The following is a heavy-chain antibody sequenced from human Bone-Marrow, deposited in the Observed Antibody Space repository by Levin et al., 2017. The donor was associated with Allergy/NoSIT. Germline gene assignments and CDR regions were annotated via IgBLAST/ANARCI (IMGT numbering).Heavy chain of an antibody. CDR2: ISSSSSTI. CDR1: GFTFSSYS. CDR3: ARENLIAGSYYFDY. Sequence: GGSLRLSCAASGFTFSSYSMNWVRQAPGKGLEWVSYISSSSSTIYYADSVKGRFTISRDNAKNSLYLQMNSLRAEDTAVYYCARENLIAGSYYFDYWGQGTLVTVSS. V-gene: IGHV3-48*01. D-gene: IGHD6-13*01. J-gene: IGHJ4*02.